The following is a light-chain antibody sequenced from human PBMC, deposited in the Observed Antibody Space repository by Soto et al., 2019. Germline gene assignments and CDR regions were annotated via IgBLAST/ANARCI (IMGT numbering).Light chain of an antibody. Sequence: EIVLTQSPSTLSLSPGERATLSCRASQSVSSSYLAWYQQKPGQAPRLLIYGASSRATGIPDRFSGSGSGTDFTLTISRLEPEDFAVYYCQQYGSSPMVTFGQGTRLEIQ. CDR2: GAS. CDR3: QQYGSSPMVT. V-gene: IGKV3-20*01. J-gene: IGKJ5*01. CDR1: QSVSSSY.